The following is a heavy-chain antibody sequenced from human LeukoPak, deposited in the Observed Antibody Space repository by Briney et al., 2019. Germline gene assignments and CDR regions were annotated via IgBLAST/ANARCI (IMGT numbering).Heavy chain of an antibody. Sequence: AAVKVSCMASGYKFTDDYMHWVRQAPGRGLEFMGWINPDSGFTNYAQKFKGRVTMTRDTSISTAYLEVRSLTSDDTAVYYCAPTAEAYTSWWKVWGQGTLVTVSS. V-gene: IGHV1-2*02. J-gene: IGHJ4*02. CDR3: APTAEAYTSWWKV. D-gene: IGHD3-16*01. CDR1: GYKFTDDY. CDR2: INPDSGFT.